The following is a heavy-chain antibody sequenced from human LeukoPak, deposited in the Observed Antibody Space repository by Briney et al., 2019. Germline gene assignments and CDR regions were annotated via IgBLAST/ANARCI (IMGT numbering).Heavy chain of an antibody. D-gene: IGHD5-12*01. CDR1: GFTFSNYE. CDR3: AKGDSGYDLDYFDY. V-gene: IGHV3-48*03. CDR2: ISNIGDII. Sequence: GGSLRLSCAASGFTFSNYEMNWVRQAPGKGLEWISHISNIGDIIHYADSVEGRFTISRDNAKNSLYLQMNSLRAEDTAVYYCAKGDSGYDLDYFDYWGQGTLVTVSS. J-gene: IGHJ4*02.